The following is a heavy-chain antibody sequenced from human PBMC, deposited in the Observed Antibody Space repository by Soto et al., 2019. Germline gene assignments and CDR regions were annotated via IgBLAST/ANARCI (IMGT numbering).Heavy chain of an antibody. V-gene: IGHV3-30*18. CDR3: AKDGLGYCISTSCSVASYYYYGMDV. Sequence: LRLSCAASGFTFSSYGMHWVRQAPGKGLEWVAVISYDGSNKYYADSVKGRFTISRDNSKNTLYLQMNSLRAEDTAVYYCAKDGLGYCISTSCSVASYYYYGMDVWGQGTTVTVSS. CDR1: GFTFSSYG. J-gene: IGHJ6*02. D-gene: IGHD2-2*01. CDR2: ISYDGSNK.